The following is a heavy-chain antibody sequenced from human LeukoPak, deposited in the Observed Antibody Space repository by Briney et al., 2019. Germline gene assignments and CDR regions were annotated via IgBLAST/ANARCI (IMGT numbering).Heavy chain of an antibody. D-gene: IGHD2-2*01. V-gene: IGHV3-66*02. CDR2: IYSGGST. CDR3: ARVRRACSSTSCSTSYYFDY. Sequence: GGSLRLSCAASGFTVSSNYMSWVRQAPGKGLEWVSVIYSGGSTYYADSVKGRFTISRDNSKNTLYLQMNSLRAEDTAVYYCARVRRACSSTSCSTSYYFDYWGQGTLVTVSS. J-gene: IGHJ4*02. CDR1: GFTVSSNY.